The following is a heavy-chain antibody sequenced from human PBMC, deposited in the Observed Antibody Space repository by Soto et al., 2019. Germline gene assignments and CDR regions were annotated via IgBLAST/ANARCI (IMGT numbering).Heavy chain of an antibody. Sequence: GGSLRLSCAASGFTFSSYAMHWVRQAPGKGLEWVAVISYDGSNKYYADSVKGRFTISRDNSKNTLYLQMNSLRAEDTAVYYCARGYYDILTGYYDDYYYYGMDVWGQGTTVTVSS. CDR2: ISYDGSNK. CDR1: GFTFSSYA. V-gene: IGHV3-30-3*01. CDR3: ARGYYDILTGYYDDYYYYGMDV. D-gene: IGHD3-9*01. J-gene: IGHJ6*02.